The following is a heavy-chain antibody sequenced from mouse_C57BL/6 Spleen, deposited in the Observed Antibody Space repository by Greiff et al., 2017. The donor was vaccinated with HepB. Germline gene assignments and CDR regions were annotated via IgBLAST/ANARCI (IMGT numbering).Heavy chain of an antibody. Sequence: VQLQQSGAELVRPGASVKLSCKASGYTFTDYYINWVKQRPGQGLEWIARIYPGSGNTYYNEKFKGKATLTAEKSSSTAYMQLSSLTSEDSAVYFCARSTGTEGYYFDYWGQGTTLTVSS. CDR1: GYTFTDYY. V-gene: IGHV1-76*01. D-gene: IGHD4-1*02. J-gene: IGHJ2*01. CDR2: IYPGSGNT. CDR3: ARSTGTEGYYFDY.